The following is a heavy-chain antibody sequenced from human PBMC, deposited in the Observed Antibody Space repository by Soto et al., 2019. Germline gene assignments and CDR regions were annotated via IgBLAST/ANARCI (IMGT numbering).Heavy chain of an antibody. D-gene: IGHD1-20*01. J-gene: IGHJ4*02. CDR3: AKFSVSITGSYLDY. V-gene: IGHV3-23*01. CDR1: GFTFSNYA. CDR2: ISDSGGTT. Sequence: EVQILESGGEWVQPGGSLRLSCAASGFTFSNYAMNCVRQAPGKGLEWVSSISDSGGTTHYADSVKGRFTISRDNSKITLFLRMDSLRVEDTSVYFCAKFSVSITGSYLDYWGQGTLITVSS.